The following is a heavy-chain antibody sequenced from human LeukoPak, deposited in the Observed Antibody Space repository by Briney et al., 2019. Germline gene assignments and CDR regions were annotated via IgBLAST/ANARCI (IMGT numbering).Heavy chain of an antibody. CDR1: GCTFTCYY. V-gene: IGHV1-2*02. Sequence: ASVKVSCKASGCTFTCYYMHWVRQAPGQGLEWMGWINPNSGGTIYAQKFQGRVTMTRDTSISTVYMELSRLRSDDTAVYYCARAGDSSGDAFDIWGQGTMVTVSS. D-gene: IGHD3-22*01. J-gene: IGHJ3*02. CDR2: INPNSGGT. CDR3: ARAGDSSGDAFDI.